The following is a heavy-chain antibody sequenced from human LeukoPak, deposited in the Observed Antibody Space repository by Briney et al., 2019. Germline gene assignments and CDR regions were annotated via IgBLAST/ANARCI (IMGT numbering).Heavy chain of an antibody. CDR2: INPSGGST. D-gene: IGHD5-24*01. Sequence: ASVKVSCKASGYTFTSYYMHWVRQAPGQGLEWMGIINPSGGSTSYAQKFQGRVTMTRDTSTSTVYMELSSLRSEDTAVYYCARDLGWRDGYKFLDYWGQGTLVTVSS. CDR1: GYTFTSYY. CDR3: ARDLGWRDGYKFLDY. V-gene: IGHV1-46*01. J-gene: IGHJ4*02.